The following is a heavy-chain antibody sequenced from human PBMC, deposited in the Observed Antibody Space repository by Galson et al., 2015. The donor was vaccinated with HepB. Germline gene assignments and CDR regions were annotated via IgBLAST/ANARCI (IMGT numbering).Heavy chain of an antibody. CDR1: GGTFSSYA. V-gene: IGHV1-69*10. J-gene: IGHJ3*02. D-gene: IGHD3-3*01. CDR2: IIPILGIA. Sequence: SVKVSCKASGGTFSSYAISWVRQAPGQGLEWMGGIIPILGIANYAQKFQGRVTITADKSTSTAYMELSSLRSEDTAMYYCARGGGGITIFGVVMGAFDIWGQGTMVTVSS. CDR3: ARGGGGITIFGVVMGAFDI.